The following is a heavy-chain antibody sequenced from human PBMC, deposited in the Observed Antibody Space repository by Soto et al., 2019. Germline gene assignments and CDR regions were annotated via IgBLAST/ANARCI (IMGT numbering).Heavy chain of an antibody. CDR1: GGSFSGYY. CDR2: INHSGST. J-gene: IGHJ6*02. Sequence: SETLSLTCAVYGGSFSGYYWSWIRQPPGKGLEWIGEINHSGSTNYNPSLKSRVTISVDTSKNQFSLKLSSVTAADTAVYYCASNQVYSSSWSKSCYGYYGMDVWGQGTTVTVSS. D-gene: IGHD6-13*01. CDR3: ASNQVYSSSWSKSCYGYYGMDV. V-gene: IGHV4-34*01.